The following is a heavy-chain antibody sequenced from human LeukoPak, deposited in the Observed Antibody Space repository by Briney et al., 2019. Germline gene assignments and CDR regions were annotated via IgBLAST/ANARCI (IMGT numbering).Heavy chain of an antibody. D-gene: IGHD2-21*01. V-gene: IGHV7-4-1*02. J-gene: IGHJ4*02. CDR1: GYTFTSYA. Sequence: GASVKVSCKASGYTFTSYAMSWVRQAPGQGLEWMGWINTNTGNPTYAQGFTGRFVFSLDTSVSTAYLQISSLKAEDTAVYYCAREGDRSHIVVAPPDYWGQGTLVTVSS. CDR3: AREGDRSHIVVAPPDY. CDR2: INTNTGNP.